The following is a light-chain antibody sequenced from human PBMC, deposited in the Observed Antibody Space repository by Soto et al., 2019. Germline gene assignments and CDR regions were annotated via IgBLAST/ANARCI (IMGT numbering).Light chain of an antibody. CDR1: QSISSNY. J-gene: IGKJ4*01. V-gene: IGKV3-20*01. CDR3: QQYNNWPPLT. Sequence: EIVLTQSPGTLSLSPGERATLSCRASQSISSNYLAWFQQKPGQAPRLLIYGATTRATGIPDRFSGSVSGTEFTLTINRLEPEDFAVYYCQQYNNWPPLTFGGGTKVEIK. CDR2: GAT.